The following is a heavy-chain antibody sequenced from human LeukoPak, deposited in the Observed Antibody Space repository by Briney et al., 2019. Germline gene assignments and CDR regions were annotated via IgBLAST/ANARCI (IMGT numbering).Heavy chain of an antibody. Sequence: SETLSLTCTVSGGSISSYYWSWIRQPPGKGLEWIGYIYYSGSTNYNPSLKSRVTISVDTSKNQFSLKLSSVTAADTAVYYCARDLSYNSWFDPWGQGTLVTVSS. V-gene: IGHV4-59*01. CDR1: GGSISSYY. CDR2: IYYSGST. CDR3: ARDLSYNSWFDP. D-gene: IGHD2-2*02. J-gene: IGHJ5*02.